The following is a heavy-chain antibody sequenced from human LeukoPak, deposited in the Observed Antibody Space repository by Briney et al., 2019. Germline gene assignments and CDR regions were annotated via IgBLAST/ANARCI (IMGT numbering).Heavy chain of an antibody. D-gene: IGHD3-22*01. Sequence: GGSLRLSCAASGFTFSSYAMMWVRQAPGKGLEWVSAISGSGGSTYYADSVKGRFTISRDNSKNTLYLQMNSLRAEDTAVYYCAKVNEYYYDSSGFSDYWGQGTLVTVSS. CDR2: ISGSGGST. J-gene: IGHJ4*02. CDR1: GFTFSSYA. V-gene: IGHV3-23*01. CDR3: AKVNEYYYDSSGFSDY.